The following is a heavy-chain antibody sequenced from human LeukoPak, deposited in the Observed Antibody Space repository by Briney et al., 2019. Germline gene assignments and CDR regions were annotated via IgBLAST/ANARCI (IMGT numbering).Heavy chain of an antibody. CDR2: INSDGSST. CDR1: GFSLSSYW. V-gene: IGHV3-74*01. Sequence: GGSLRLSCAASGFSLSSYWMHWVRQAPGKGLVWVSRINSDGSSTRYADFVKGRFTISRDNAKNTLYLEMNSLRGEDTAVYYCARDYNVLRPLDYWGQGNLVTVSS. J-gene: IGHJ4*02. CDR3: ARDYNVLRPLDY. D-gene: IGHD3-10*01.